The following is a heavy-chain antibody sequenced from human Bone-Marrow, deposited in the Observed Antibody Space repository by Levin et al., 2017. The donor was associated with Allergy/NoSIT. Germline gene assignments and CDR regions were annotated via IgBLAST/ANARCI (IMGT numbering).Heavy chain of an antibody. CDR2: ISDSGTTI. V-gene: IGHV3-48*03. CDR1: GFIFSGYE. CDR3: VREIGDWFDP. D-gene: IGHD4-17*01. J-gene: IGHJ5*02. Sequence: GESLKISCAASGFIFSGYEMNWVRQTPGKGLEWISYISDSGTTIHYADSVKGRFTISRDNANQSLYLEMDILRADDTAIYYCVREIGDWFDPWGQGTQVTVSS.